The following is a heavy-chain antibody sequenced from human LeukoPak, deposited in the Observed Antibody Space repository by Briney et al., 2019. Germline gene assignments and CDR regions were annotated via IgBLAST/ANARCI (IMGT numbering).Heavy chain of an antibody. D-gene: IGHD5-18*01. CDR2: IYSGGNT. J-gene: IGHJ4*02. V-gene: IGHV3-53*01. CDR1: GFTFSDYY. Sequence: GGSLRLSCAASGFTFSDYYMNWVRQAPGKGLEWVSLIYSGGNTDYADSVKGRFTISRDNSKNTLNLQMNSLRAEDTAVYYCARRGDNYGSPFDYWGQGTLVTVSS. CDR3: ARRGDNYGSPFDY.